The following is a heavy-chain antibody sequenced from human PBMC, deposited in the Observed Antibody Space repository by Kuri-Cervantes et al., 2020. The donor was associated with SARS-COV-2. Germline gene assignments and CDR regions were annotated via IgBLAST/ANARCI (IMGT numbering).Heavy chain of an antibody. CDR2: IYSCGSK. J-gene: IGHJ1*01. Sequence: LSLTCAASGFTVSSNYMSWVRQAPGKGLEWVSVIYSCGSKYYADSVKGRFTISRDNSKNTLYLQMNSLRAEDTAVYYCARKAVAGEYFQHWGQGTLVTVSS. D-gene: IGHD6-19*01. V-gene: IGHV3-66*03. CDR3: ARKAVAGEYFQH. CDR1: GFTVSSNY.